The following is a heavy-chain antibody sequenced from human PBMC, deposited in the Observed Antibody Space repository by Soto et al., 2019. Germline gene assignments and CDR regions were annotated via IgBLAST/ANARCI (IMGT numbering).Heavy chain of an antibody. CDR3: ARDRSSGGSYGAFDI. Sequence: EVQLVESGGGLVKPGGSLRLSCAASGFTFSSYSMNWVRQAPGEGLEWVSSISSSSSYIYYADSVKGRFTISRDNAKNSLYLQMNRLRAEDTAVYYCARDRSSGGSYGAFDIWGQGTMVTVSS. D-gene: IGHD2-15*01. CDR2: ISSSSSYI. CDR1: GFTFSSYS. V-gene: IGHV3-21*01. J-gene: IGHJ3*02.